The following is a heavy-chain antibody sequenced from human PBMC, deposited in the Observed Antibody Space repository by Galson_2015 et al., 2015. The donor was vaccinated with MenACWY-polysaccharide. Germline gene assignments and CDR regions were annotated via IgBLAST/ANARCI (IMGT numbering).Heavy chain of an antibody. Sequence: LTCTVSGGSISSYRWTWIRQPPGKGLEWIGYIYYTGTTKYNPSLTSRVTISVDTSKKYFSLKLSSVTAADTAVYYCAGLMAGSPFGWFDPWGRGTLVTVSS. V-gene: IGHV4-59*01. J-gene: IGHJ5*02. CDR3: AGLMAGSPFGWFDP. CDR2: IYYTGTT. CDR1: GGSISSYR. D-gene: IGHD6-19*01.